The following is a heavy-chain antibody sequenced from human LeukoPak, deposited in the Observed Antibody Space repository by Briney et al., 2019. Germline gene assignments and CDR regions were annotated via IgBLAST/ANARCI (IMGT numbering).Heavy chain of an antibody. Sequence: GGSLRLSCAASGFTFSSYAMHWVRQAPGKGLEWVAVISYDGSNKYYADSVKGRFTISRDNSKNTLYLQMNSLRAEDTAVYYCAKDGYGYNPPDYWGQGTLVTVSS. CDR1: GFTFSSYA. J-gene: IGHJ4*02. CDR2: ISYDGSNK. V-gene: IGHV3-30-3*01. D-gene: IGHD5-24*01. CDR3: AKDGYGYNPPDY.